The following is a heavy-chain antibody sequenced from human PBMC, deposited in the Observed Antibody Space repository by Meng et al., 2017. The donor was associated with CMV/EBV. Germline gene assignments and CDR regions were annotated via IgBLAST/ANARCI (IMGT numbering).Heavy chain of an antibody. CDR3: AKDFRYCSGGSCQPI. CDR2: ISYDGSNK. J-gene: IGHJ4*02. Sequence: CGFTFSSYGMHWVRQAPGKGLEWVAVISYDGSNKYYADSVKGRFTISRDNSKNTLYLQMNSLRAEDTAVYYCAKDFRYCSGGSCQPIWGQGTLVTVSS. V-gene: IGHV3-30*18. CDR1: GFTFSSYG. D-gene: IGHD2-15*01.